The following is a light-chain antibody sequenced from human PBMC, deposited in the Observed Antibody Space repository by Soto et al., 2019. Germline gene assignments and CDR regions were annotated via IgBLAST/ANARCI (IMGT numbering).Light chain of an antibody. CDR3: QQFVSYPLT. J-gene: IGKJ4*01. CDR1: ESIGSW. Sequence: DIQMTQSPSTLSASVGDRVTITCRASESIGSWLAWYQQKPGKAPNLLIYKASSLESGVPSRFSGSGSGTEFTLTISSLQPDDFATYYCQQFVSYPLTFGGGTKVEIK. V-gene: IGKV1-5*03. CDR2: KAS.